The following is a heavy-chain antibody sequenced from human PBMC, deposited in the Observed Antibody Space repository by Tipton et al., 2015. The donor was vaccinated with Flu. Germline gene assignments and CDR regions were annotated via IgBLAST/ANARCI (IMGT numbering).Heavy chain of an antibody. CDR2: IYYSGST. CDR3: ARGDTTYYDNVWGSYRSYYFDY. J-gene: IGHJ4*02. V-gene: IGHV4-61*01. Sequence: TLSLTCTVSGGSVTSASYYWSWTRQPPGKELEWIGYIYYSGSTNYNPSLKSRVTISLDTSKNQFSLKLSSVTAADTAVYYCARGDTTYYDNVWGSYRSYYFDYWGQGTLVTVSS. CDR1: GGSVTSASYY. D-gene: IGHD3-16*02.